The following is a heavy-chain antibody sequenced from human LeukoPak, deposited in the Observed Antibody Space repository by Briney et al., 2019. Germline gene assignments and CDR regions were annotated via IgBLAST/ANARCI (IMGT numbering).Heavy chain of an antibody. CDR2: INHSGST. CDR3: ARSSHYYGSGSVFDY. D-gene: IGHD3-10*01. CDR1: GGSFSGYY. J-gene: IGHJ4*02. Sequence: SETLSLTCAVYGGSFSGYYWSWIRQPPGKGLEWIGEINHSGSTNYNPSLKSRVTISVDTSKNQFSLKLSSVTAADTAVYYCARSSHYYGSGSVFDYWGQGTLVTVSS. V-gene: IGHV4-34*01.